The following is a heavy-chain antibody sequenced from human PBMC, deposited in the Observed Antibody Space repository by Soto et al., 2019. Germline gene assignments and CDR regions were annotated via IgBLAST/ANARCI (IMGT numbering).Heavy chain of an antibody. CDR2: IYWNDDK. CDR1: GFSLSTSGVG. J-gene: IGHJ4*02. Sequence: QITLKESGPTLVKPTQTLTLTCTFSGFSLSTSGVGVGWIRQPPGKALECLALIYWNDDKRYSPSLKSRLTLTKGTCKKPGVLTMTNTDPVDTATYYRAHSFGEDSSGYYYDCYDYWGQGSLVTVSS. D-gene: IGHD3-22*01. CDR3: AHSFGEDSSGYYYDCYDY. V-gene: IGHV2-5*01.